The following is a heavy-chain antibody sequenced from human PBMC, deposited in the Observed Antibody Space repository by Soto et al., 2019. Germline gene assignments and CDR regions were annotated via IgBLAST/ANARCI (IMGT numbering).Heavy chain of an antibody. CDR1: GFTFSAYG. CDR2: ISHDGTNK. J-gene: IGHJ4*02. V-gene: IGHV3-30*18. Sequence: QAQLVESGGGVVQPGESLRLSCEVSGFTFSAYGMHWVRQAPGKGLEWVAAISHDGTNKNYGDSVKGRFTLSRDNSKKTLYLQMNSLRPEDTALYYCAKDEYYYSRSGYYIFDSWGQGTLVTVSS. D-gene: IGHD3-22*01. CDR3: AKDEYYYSRSGYYIFDS.